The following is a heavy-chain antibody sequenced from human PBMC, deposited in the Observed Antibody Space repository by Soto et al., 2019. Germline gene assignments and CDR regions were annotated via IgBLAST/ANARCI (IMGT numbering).Heavy chain of an antibody. CDR1: GFSLSNARMG. CDR3: ARTYSGWYVFY. Sequence: SGPTLVNPTETLTLTCTVSGFSLSNARMGVSWIRQPPGKALEWLAHISSNDEKSYSTSLKSRLTISKDTSKSQVVLTMTNMDPVDTATYFCARTYSGWYVFYCGQGTLVTVSS. J-gene: IGHJ4*02. D-gene: IGHD6-19*01. CDR2: ISSNDEK. V-gene: IGHV2-26*01.